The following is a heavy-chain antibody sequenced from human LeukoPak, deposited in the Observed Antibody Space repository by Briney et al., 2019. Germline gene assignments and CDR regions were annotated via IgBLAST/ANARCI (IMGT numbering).Heavy chain of an antibody. J-gene: IGHJ6*02. CDR1: GGSVSSGSYY. Sequence: SETLSLTCTVSGGSVSSGSYYWSWIRQPPGKGLEWIGYIYYSGSTNYNPSLKSRVTISVDTSKNQFSLKLSSVTAADTAVYYCARLISSGWSSYYYYYGMDVWGQGTTVTVSS. CDR2: IYYSGST. D-gene: IGHD6-19*01. V-gene: IGHV4-61*01. CDR3: ARLISSGWSSYYYYYGMDV.